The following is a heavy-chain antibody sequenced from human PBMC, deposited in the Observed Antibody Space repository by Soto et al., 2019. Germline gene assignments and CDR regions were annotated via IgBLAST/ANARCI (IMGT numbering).Heavy chain of an antibody. CDR1: GGSFSGYY. D-gene: IGHD4-17*01. CDR3: ARGAAGDYAPAYYMDV. J-gene: IGHJ6*03. CDR2: INHSGST. V-gene: IGHV4-34*01. Sequence: SETLSLTCAVYGGSFSGYYWSWIRQPPGKGLEWIGEINHSGSTNYNPSLKSRVTISVDTSKNQFSLKLSSVTAADTAVYYCARGAAGDYAPAYYMDVWGKGTTVTVSS.